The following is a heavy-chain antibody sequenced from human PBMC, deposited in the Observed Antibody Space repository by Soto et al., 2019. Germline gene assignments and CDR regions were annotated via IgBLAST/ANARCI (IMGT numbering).Heavy chain of an antibody. Sequence: QVQLVQSGAEVKKPGASLKVSCKASGYTFTSYAMHWVRQAPGQRLEWMGWINAGNGNTKYSQKFQGRVTITRDTSASTANKELSSLRSEDSAVYYCARDRRDDGDYNYWGQGTLVTVSS. V-gene: IGHV1-3*01. CDR3: ARDRRDDGDYNY. CDR2: INAGNGNT. CDR1: GYTFTSYA. D-gene: IGHD4-17*01. J-gene: IGHJ4*02.